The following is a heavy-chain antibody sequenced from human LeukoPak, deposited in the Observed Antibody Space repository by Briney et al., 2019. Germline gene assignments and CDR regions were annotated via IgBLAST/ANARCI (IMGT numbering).Heavy chain of an antibody. V-gene: IGHV4-4*02. CDR1: GGSISSGNW. CDR2: IYHSGST. J-gene: IGHJ4*02. Sequence: SETLSLTCAVSGGSISSGNWWSWVRQPPGKGLEWIGEIYHSGSTNYNPSLKSRVTISIDKSKNQFSLKLKSVTAADTAVYYCARGGRYYDSSGYYDLPFDYWGQGTLVTVSS. D-gene: IGHD3-22*01. CDR3: ARGGRYYDSSGYYDLPFDY.